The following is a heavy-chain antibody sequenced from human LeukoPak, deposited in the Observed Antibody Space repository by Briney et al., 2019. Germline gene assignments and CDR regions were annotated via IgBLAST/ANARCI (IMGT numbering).Heavy chain of an antibody. V-gene: IGHV4-4*02. J-gene: IGHJ2*01. CDR3: AREYGDYVYWYFDL. Sequence: SETLSLTCAVSGGSISSSNWWSWVRQPPGKGLEWIGEIYHSGSTNYNPSLKSRVTISVDKSKNQFSLKLSSVTAADTAVYYCAREYGDYVYWYFDLRGRGTLVTVSS. CDR1: GGSISSSNW. CDR2: IYHSGST. D-gene: IGHD4-17*01.